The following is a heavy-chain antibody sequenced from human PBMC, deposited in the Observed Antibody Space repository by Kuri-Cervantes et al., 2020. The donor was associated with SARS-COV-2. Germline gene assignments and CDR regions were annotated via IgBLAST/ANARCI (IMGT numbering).Heavy chain of an antibody. CDR2: ISYDGSNK. Sequence: GSLRRSFAASGFTFRSYAMHWVPQAPGKGLEWVAVISYDGSNKYYADAVKGRFTISRDNAKNSLYLQMNSLRAEDTAVYYCARDAIVLMVYAIKEDAFGIWGQGTMVTVSS. CDR3: ARDAIVLMVYAIKEDAFGI. CDR1: GFTFRSYA. V-gene: IGHV3-30-3*01. D-gene: IGHD2-8*01. J-gene: IGHJ3*02.